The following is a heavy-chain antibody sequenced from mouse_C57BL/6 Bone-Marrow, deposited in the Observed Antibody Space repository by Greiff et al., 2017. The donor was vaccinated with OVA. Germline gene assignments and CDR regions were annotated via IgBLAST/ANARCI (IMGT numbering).Heavy chain of an antibody. V-gene: IGHV1-69*01. Sequence: QVQLQQPGAELVMPGASVKLSCKASGYTFTSYWMHWVKQRPGQGLEWIGEIDPSDSYTNYNQKFKGKSTLTVDKSSSTAYMQLSSLTSEDSAVYYCARERLLHYYCDYWGQGTTLTVSS. D-gene: IGHD2-3*01. J-gene: IGHJ2*01. CDR3: ARERLLHYYCDY. CDR2: IDPSDSYT. CDR1: GYTFTSYW.